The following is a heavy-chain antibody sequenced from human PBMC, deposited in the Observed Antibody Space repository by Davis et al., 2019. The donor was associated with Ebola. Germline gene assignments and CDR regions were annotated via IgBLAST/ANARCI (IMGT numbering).Heavy chain of an antibody. V-gene: IGHV4-59*09. J-gene: IGHJ4*02. D-gene: IGHD4-17*01. Sequence: STNYNPSLKSRVTISVDTSKNQFSLKLSSVTAADTAVYYCARGDYGESFDYWGQGTLVTVSS. CDR2: ST. CDR3: ARGDYGESFDY.